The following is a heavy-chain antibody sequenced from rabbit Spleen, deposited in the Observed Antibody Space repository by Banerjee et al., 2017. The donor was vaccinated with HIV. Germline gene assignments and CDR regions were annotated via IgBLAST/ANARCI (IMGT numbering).Heavy chain of an antibody. CDR3: ARSLYATYSYAFEL. V-gene: IGHV1S40*01. Sequence: QQLVESGGGLVKPGASLTLTCKASGVSFSSGYDMCWVRQAPGKGLEWIACIYTGNSKTYYANWAKGRFTISKTSSTTVTLQMTSLTAADTATYFCARSLYATYSYAFELWGPGTLVTVS. D-gene: IGHD6-1*01. CDR2: IYTGNSKT. CDR1: GVSFSSGYD. J-gene: IGHJ4*01.